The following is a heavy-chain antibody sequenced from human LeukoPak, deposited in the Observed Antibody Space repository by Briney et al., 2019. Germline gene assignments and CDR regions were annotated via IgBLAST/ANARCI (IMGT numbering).Heavy chain of an antibody. CDR3: AKERLTTTAFDI. D-gene: IGHD4-11*01. J-gene: IGHJ3*02. Sequence: GGSLRLSCSASGFTFSTNSMSRVPQAPGKGREWVSILGGSGATTYYADSVKGRFTISRDNSKNMLYLQMNSLRAEDTAVYYCAKERLTTTAFDIWGQGKMVTVSS. V-gene: IGHV3-23*01. CDR1: GFTFSTNS. CDR2: LGGSGATT.